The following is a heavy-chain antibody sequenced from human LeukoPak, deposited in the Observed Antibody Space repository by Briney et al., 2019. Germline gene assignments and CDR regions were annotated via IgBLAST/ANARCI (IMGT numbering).Heavy chain of an antibody. CDR3: AGDYYDSSGHRDDY. J-gene: IGHJ4*02. V-gene: IGHV4-34*01. Sequence: PSETLSLTCAVYGGSFSGYYWSWIRQPPGKGLEWIGEINHSGSTNYNPSLKSRVTISVDTSKNQFSLKLSSVTAADTAVYYCAGDYYDSSGHRDDYWGQGTLVTVSS. D-gene: IGHD3-22*01. CDR2: INHSGST. CDR1: GGSFSGYY.